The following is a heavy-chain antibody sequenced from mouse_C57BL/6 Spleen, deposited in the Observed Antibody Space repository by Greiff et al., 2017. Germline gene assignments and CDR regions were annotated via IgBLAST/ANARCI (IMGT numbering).Heavy chain of an antibody. V-gene: IGHV1-5*01. CDR2: IYPGNSDT. D-gene: IGHD1-1*01. CDR1: GYTFTSYW. CDR3: TRRYYGSSSAWLAY. J-gene: IGHJ3*01. Sequence: VQLQQSGTVLARPGASVKMSCKTSGYTFTSYWMHWVKQRPGQGLEWIGAIYPGNSDTSYNQKFKGKAKLTAVTSASTAYMELSSLTNEDSAVYYCTRRYYGSSSAWLAYWGQGTLVTVSA.